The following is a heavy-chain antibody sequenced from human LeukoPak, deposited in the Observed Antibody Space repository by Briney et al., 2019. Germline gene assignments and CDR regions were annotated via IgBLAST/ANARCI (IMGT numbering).Heavy chain of an antibody. CDR2: ISYDGSNK. J-gene: IGHJ3*02. CDR1: GFTFSSYA. Sequence: GGSLRLSCAASGFTFSSYAMHWVRQAPGKGLEWVAVISYDGSNKYYADSVKGRFTISRDNSKNTLYLQMNSLRAEDTAVYYCARTYSSGYHDAFDIWGQGTMVTVSS. V-gene: IGHV3-30*04. D-gene: IGHD3-22*01. CDR3: ARTYSSGYHDAFDI.